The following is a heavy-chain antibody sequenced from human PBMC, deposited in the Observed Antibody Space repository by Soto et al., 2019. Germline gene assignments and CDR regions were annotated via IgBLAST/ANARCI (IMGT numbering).Heavy chain of an antibody. D-gene: IGHD3-16*01. V-gene: IGHV3-9*01. J-gene: IGHJ2*01. CDR3: AISKDRGGRNTCIY. CDR2: INWKSDI. CDR1: GFTFDDNA. Sequence: PGGSLRLSCAVSGFTFDDNAMHWVRQAPEKGLEWVSGINWKSDIGYADSVKGRFTISRDNAENSLYLQMNSLRAADTALYYCAISKDRGGRNTCIYRGRGSKVSVAS.